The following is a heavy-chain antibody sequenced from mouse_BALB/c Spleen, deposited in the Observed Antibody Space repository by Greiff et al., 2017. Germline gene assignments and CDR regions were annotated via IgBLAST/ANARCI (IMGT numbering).Heavy chain of an antibody. CDR3: ARAYDSWFAY. CDR2: IYWDDDK. V-gene: IGHV8-12*01. CDR1: GFSLSTSGMG. Sequence: QVTLKVSGPGILQPSQTLSLTCSFSGFSLSTSGMGVSWIRQPSGKGLEWLAHIYWDDDKRYNPSLKSRLTISKDTSSNQVFLKITSVDTADTATYYCARAYDSWFAYWGQGTLVTVSA. D-gene: IGHD2-12*01. J-gene: IGHJ3*01.